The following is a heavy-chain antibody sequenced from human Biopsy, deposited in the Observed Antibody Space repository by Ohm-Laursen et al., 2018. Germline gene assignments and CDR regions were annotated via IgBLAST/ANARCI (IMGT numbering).Heavy chain of an antibody. D-gene: IGHD1-26*01. CDR1: GESFSGCY. CDR3: ARVEAGTYDALDI. J-gene: IGHJ3*02. Sequence: SDTLSLTCAVYGESFSGCYWTWIRQPPGKGLEWIGEINHSGSTDYNPSLKSRVTISVDTSKNQFSLRMSSLTAADTAVYYCARVEAGTYDALDIWGQGTLVAVSA. V-gene: IGHV4-34*01. CDR2: INHSGST.